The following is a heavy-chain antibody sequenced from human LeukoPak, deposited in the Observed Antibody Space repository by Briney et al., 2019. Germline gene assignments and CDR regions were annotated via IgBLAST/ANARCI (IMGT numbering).Heavy chain of an antibody. CDR3: ARPGDYYDSSGYI. D-gene: IGHD3-22*01. Sequence: GGSLRLSCAASGFTFSSYWMSWVRQAPGKGLEWVANIKQDGSEKYYVDSVKGRFTISRDNAKKSLYLQMNSLRAEDTAVYYCARPGDYYDSSGYIWGQGTLVTVSS. CDR2: IKQDGSEK. CDR1: GFTFSSYW. V-gene: IGHV3-7*01. J-gene: IGHJ4*02.